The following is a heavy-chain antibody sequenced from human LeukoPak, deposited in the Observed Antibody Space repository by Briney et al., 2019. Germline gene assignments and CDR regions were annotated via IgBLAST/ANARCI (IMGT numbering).Heavy chain of an antibody. V-gene: IGHV4-4*08. CDR2: SYTSGST. CDR3: ARRYCSITNCHDAFDI. Sequence: SETLSLTCTVSGGSISSYYWSWIRQPPGKGLEWIARSYTSGSTNYNPSLKSRVTISVDTSNNQFSLRLNSVTAADTAVYYCARRYCSITNCHDAFDIWGQGTMVTVSS. J-gene: IGHJ3*02. CDR1: GGSISSYY. D-gene: IGHD2-2*01.